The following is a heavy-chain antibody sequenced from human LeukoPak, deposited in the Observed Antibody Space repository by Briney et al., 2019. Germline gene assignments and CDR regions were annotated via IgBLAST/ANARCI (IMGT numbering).Heavy chain of an antibody. CDR2: ISGSGGST. CDR3: ARFWGVIDNDY. V-gene: IGHV3-23*01. Sequence: GGSLRLSCAASGFTVSSNYMSWVRQAPGKGLEWVSAISGSGGSTYYADSVKGRFTISRDNSKNTLYLQMNSLRAEDTAVYYCARFWGVIDNDYWGQGTLVTVSS. J-gene: IGHJ4*02. CDR1: GFTVSSNY. D-gene: IGHD3-16*02.